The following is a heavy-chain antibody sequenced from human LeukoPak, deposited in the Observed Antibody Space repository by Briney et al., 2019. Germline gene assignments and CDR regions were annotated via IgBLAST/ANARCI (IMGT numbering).Heavy chain of an antibody. CDR3: ARETMIVSSKGGFD. V-gene: IGHV3-48*04. CDR1: GFTFSSYS. Sequence: PGGSLRLSCAASGFTFSSYSMNWVRQAPGKGLEWVSYISSSSSTIYYADSVKGRFTISRDNAKNSLYLQMNSLRAEDTAVYYCARETMIVSSKGGFDWGQGTLVTVSS. CDR2: ISSSSSTI. J-gene: IGHJ4*02. D-gene: IGHD3-22*01.